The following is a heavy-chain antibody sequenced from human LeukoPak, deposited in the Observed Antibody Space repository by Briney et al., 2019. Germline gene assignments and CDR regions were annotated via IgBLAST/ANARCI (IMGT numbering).Heavy chain of an antibody. D-gene: IGHD6-6*01. J-gene: IGHJ4*02. CDR2: IYYSGST. Sequence: KPSETLSLTCTVSGGSISSSSYYWSWIRQPPGKGLEWIGYIYYSGSTNYNPSLKSRVTISVDTSKNQFSLKLSSVTAADTAVYYCAGGSSIAARPGYFDYWGQGTLVTVSS. CDR1: GGSISSSSYY. V-gene: IGHV4-61*01. CDR3: AGGSSIAARPGYFDY.